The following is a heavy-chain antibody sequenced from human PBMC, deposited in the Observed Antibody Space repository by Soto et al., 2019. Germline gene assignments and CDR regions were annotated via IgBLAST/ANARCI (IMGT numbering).Heavy chain of an antibody. CDR2: IYTSGST. D-gene: IGHD1-26*01. CDR3: ARGIYSKVGATIWFDP. J-gene: IGHJ5*02. Sequence: SETLSLTCTVSGGSVSNGMYYWSWIRQPPGKGLEWIGRIYTSGSTNYNPSLKSRVTMSVDTSKNRFSLKLSSVTAADTAVYYCARGIYSKVGATIWFDPWGQGTLVTVSS. CDR1: GGSVSNGMYY. V-gene: IGHV4-61*01.